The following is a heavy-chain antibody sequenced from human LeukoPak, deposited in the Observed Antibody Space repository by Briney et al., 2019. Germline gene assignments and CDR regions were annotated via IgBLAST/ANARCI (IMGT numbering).Heavy chain of an antibody. CDR2: IYHSGST. Sequence: PSETLSLTCTVSGGSISSGSYYWGWIRQPPGKGLEWIGSIYHSGSTYYSPSLKSRVTISVDTSKNQFSLKLNSVTVADTALYYCARGEKWELHAFDIWGQGTLVTVSS. CDR3: ARGEKWELHAFDI. J-gene: IGHJ3*02. V-gene: IGHV4-39*07. D-gene: IGHD1-26*01. CDR1: GGSISSGSYY.